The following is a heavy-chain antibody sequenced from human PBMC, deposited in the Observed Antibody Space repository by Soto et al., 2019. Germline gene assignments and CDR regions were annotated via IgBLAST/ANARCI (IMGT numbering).Heavy chain of an antibody. CDR3: ARDAPPADY. D-gene: IGHD2-2*01. V-gene: IGHV1-18*01. CDR1: GYTFTSYA. Sequence: QAQLVQSGAEVKKPGASVKVSCKASGYTFTSYAISWVRQAPGQGLEWMGWISAYNGNTKYAQKLQGRVTMTTDTXXXXXXXXXXXXXXXXTXXXXCARDAPPADYWGQGTLVTVSS. CDR2: ISAYNGNT. J-gene: IGHJ4*02.